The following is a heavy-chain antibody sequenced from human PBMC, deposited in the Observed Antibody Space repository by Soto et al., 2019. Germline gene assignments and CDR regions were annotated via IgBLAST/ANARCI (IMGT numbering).Heavy chain of an antibody. CDR3: ARDKITGLFDY. CDR1: LVSISSGNW. J-gene: IGHJ4*02. Sequence: SETLSLTCAVSLVSISSGNWWSWVRQPPGRGLEYIGEISHSGTTNYNPSLESRLTISLDASKNQFSLKLTSVTAADTAVYYCARDKITGLFDYWGQGTVVTFSS. V-gene: IGHV4-4*02. D-gene: IGHD2-8*02. CDR2: ISHSGTT.